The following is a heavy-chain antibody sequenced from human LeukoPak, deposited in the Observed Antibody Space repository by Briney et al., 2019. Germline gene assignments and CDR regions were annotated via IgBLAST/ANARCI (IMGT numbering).Heavy chain of an antibody. Sequence: GSLRLSCAASGITFTNAWLTWVRQPPGKGLEWIGEIFHSATANYNPSLKSRVTISVDKSKNHFSLKLSSVTAADTAVYYCARAPYYDSSGYHSAYFEYWGQGTLVTVSS. CDR2: IFHSATA. D-gene: IGHD3-22*01. CDR1: GITFTNAW. V-gene: IGHV4-4*02. CDR3: ARAPYYDSSGYHSAYFEY. J-gene: IGHJ4*02.